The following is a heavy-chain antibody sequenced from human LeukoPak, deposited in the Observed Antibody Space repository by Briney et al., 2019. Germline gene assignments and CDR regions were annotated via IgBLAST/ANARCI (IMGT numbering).Heavy chain of an antibody. J-gene: IGHJ4*02. Sequence: ASVKVSCKVSGYTLTELSMHWVRQAPGKGLEWMGGFDPEDGETIYAQKFQGRVTMTEDTSTDTAYMELSSLRFEDTAVYYCATGGLGELAFDYWGQGTLVTVSS. CDR2: FDPEDGET. CDR3: ATGGLGELAFDY. D-gene: IGHD3-10*01. CDR1: GYTLTELS. V-gene: IGHV1-24*01.